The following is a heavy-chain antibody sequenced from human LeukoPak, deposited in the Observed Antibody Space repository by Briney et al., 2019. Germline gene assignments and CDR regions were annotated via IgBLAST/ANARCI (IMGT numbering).Heavy chain of an antibody. CDR2: ISNDGCNI. D-gene: IGHD2-21*01. CDR1: GFTFSNYG. Sequence: GGSLRLSCATSGFTFSNYGMHWVRQAPGKGLEGVAVISNDGCNIQYADSAKGRSTMSRDNSKNTVYLQMNSLRSEDTAVYYCAKDPYRVIVATGNYLDPWGQGTLVTVSS. CDR3: AKDPYRVIVATGNYLDP. V-gene: IGHV3-30*18. J-gene: IGHJ5*02.